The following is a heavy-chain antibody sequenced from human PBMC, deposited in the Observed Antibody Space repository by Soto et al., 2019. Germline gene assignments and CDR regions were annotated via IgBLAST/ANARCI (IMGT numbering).Heavy chain of an antibody. CDR3: ARALFLSNWFDP. J-gene: IGHJ5*02. Sequence: PGGSLRLSCAASGFTFSSYAMHWVRQAPGKGLEWVAVISYDGSNKYYADSVRGRFTISRDNSKNTLYLQMNSLRAEDTAVYYCARALFLSNWFDPWGQGTLVTAPQ. CDR2: ISYDGSNK. CDR1: GFTFSSYA. V-gene: IGHV3-30-3*01.